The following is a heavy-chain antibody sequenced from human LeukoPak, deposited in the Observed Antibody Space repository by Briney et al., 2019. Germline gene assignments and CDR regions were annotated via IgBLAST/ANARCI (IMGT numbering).Heavy chain of an antibody. Sequence: SETLSLTCTVSGGSISGYYWSWIRQPPGRGLEWIGYIYYSGNTNYNPSPESRVTMSVDTSKNQFSLKLSSVTAADTAIYYCARGRYFDLWGQGTLVTVSS. J-gene: IGHJ4*02. D-gene: IGHD3-9*01. CDR3: ARGRYFDL. CDR1: GGSISGYY. CDR2: IYYSGNT. V-gene: IGHV4-59*01.